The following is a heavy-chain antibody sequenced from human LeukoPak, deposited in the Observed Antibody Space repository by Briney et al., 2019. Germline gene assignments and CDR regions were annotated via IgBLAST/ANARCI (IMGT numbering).Heavy chain of an antibody. V-gene: IGHV4-59*01. J-gene: IGHJ5*02. Sequence: SETLSLTCTVSGGSISSYYWSWIRQPLGKGLEWIGYIYYSGSTNYNPSLKSRVTISVDTSKNQFSLKLSSVTAADTAVYYCARPHYDILTGYPTWFDPWGQGTLVTVSS. CDR2: IYYSGST. CDR1: GGSISSYY. D-gene: IGHD3-9*01. CDR3: ARPHYDILTGYPTWFDP.